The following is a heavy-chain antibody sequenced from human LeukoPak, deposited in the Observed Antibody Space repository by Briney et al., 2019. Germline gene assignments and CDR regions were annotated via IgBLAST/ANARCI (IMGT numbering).Heavy chain of an antibody. CDR2: IYPGDSDI. D-gene: IGHD1-20*01. Sequence: GESLKISCKGSGYSFNTYWIGWVRQMPGKGLEWMGIIYPGDSDIKYSPSFQGQVTISVDKSMATAYLQWSSLKASDTAMYYCARHVPYNTWNYFDYWGQGTLVTVSS. CDR3: ARHVPYNTWNYFDY. J-gene: IGHJ4*02. CDR1: GYSFNTYW. V-gene: IGHV5-51*01.